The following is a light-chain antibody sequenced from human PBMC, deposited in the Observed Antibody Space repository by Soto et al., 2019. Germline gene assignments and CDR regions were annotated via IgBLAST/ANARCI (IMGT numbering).Light chain of an antibody. Sequence: DIVLTKSPGTLSLSQGERATLSCRASQSVSSSYLAWYQQKPGQAPRLLIYGASTRATGIPARFSGSGSGTEFTLTISSLQSEDFAVYYCQQYNNWPRTFGQGTKVDIK. CDR3: QQYNNWPRT. CDR1: QSVSSSY. CDR2: GAS. J-gene: IGKJ1*01. V-gene: IGKV3-15*01.